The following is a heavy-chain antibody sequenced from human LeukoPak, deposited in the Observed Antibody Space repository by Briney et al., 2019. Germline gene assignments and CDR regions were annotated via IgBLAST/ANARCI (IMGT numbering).Heavy chain of an antibody. J-gene: IGHJ4*02. CDR1: GGSISSYY. Sequence: PSETLSLTCTVSGGSISSYYWSWIRQPPGKGLEWIGYIYYSGSTNYNSSLKSRVTISVDTSKNQYSLKLSSVTAADTAVYYYARAKRGEGDTCQHFDYWGQGTLVTVSS. V-gene: IGHV4-59*08. D-gene: IGHD3-16*01. CDR3: ARAKRGEGDTCQHFDY. CDR2: IYYSGST.